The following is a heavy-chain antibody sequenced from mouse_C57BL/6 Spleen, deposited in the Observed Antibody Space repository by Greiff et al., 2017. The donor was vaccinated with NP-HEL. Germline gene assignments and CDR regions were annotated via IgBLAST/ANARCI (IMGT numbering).Heavy chain of an antibody. J-gene: IGHJ3*01. CDR2: ISSGSSTI. CDR1: GFTFSDYG. CDR3: ARRDYDWFAY. V-gene: IGHV5-17*01. Sequence: VQLKESGGGLVKPGGSLKLSCAASGFTFSDYGMHWVRQAPEKGLEWVAYISSGSSTIYYADTVKGRFTISRDNAKNTLFLQMTSLRSEDTAMYYCARRDYDWFAYWGQGTLVTVSA. D-gene: IGHD2-4*01.